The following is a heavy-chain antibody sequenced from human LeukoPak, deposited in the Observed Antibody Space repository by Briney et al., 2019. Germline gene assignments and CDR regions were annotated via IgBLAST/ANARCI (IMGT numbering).Heavy chain of an antibody. D-gene: IGHD3-22*01. CDR2: IYTSGST. CDR1: GGSISSYY. V-gene: IGHV4-4*09. Sequence: ASETLSLTCTVSGGSISSYYWSWIRQPPGKGLEWIGYIYTSGSTNYNPSLKSRVTISVDTSKNQLSLKLSSVTAADTAVYYCARHFTYYYDSSGYYYYYMDVWGKGTTVTVSS. CDR3: ARHFTYYYDSSGYYYYYMDV. J-gene: IGHJ6*03.